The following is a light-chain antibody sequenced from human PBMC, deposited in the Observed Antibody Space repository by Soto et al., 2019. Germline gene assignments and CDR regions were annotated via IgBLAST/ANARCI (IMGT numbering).Light chain of an antibody. CDR1: QSITSY. J-gene: IGKJ2*02. V-gene: IGKV1-39*01. CDR2: AAS. Sequence: DIPMTQSPSSLSASVGDRVTITCRASQSITSYLNWYQHKPGKAPKLLIYAASSLHIGVPSRFSGSGSGTDFTLTISSLQPEDSATYYCQQSYGTPRTFGQGTKLEIK. CDR3: QQSYGTPRT.